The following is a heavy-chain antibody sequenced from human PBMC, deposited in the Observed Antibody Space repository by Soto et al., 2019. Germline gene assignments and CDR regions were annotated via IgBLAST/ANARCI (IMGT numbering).Heavy chain of an antibody. CDR3: ARDALTQYSSGWYGDFYYGMDV. Sequence: LRLSCAASGFTFSSYSMNWVRQAPGKGLEWVSSISSSSSYIYYADSVKGRFTISRDNAKNSLYLQMNSLRAEDTAVYYCARDALTQYSSGWYGDFYYGMDVWGQGTTVTVSS. CDR1: GFTFSSYS. D-gene: IGHD6-19*01. J-gene: IGHJ6*02. V-gene: IGHV3-21*01. CDR2: ISSSSSYI.